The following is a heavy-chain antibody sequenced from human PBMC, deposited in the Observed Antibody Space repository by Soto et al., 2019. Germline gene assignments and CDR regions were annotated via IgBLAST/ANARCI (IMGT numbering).Heavy chain of an antibody. D-gene: IGHD3-10*01. CDR1: GFTFSSYA. V-gene: IGHV3-23*01. CDR2: ISGSGGST. Sequence: EVQLLESGGGLVQPGGSLRLSCAASGFTFSSYAMSWVRQAPGTGLEWVSAISGSGGSTYYADSVKGRFTISRDNSKNTLDLQMNSMRGEDTAVYYCAKAGGAGCYKRGMDVWGQGSTVTVSS. J-gene: IGHJ6*02. CDR3: AKAGGAGCYKRGMDV.